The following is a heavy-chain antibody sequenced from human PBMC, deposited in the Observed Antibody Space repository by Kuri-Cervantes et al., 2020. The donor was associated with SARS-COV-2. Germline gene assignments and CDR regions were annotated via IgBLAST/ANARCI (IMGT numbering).Heavy chain of an antibody. Sequence: ESLKISCTVSGGSIKNYFWTWIRQPPGKGLEWIGYIYHSGSTNYNPSLNSRVTISIDTSKNQFALRLSTVTAADTAVYYCARGGTYYYDRSGFDWFDPWGQGTLVTVSS. CDR1: GGSIKNYF. D-gene: IGHD3-22*01. CDR3: ARGGTYYYDRSGFDWFDP. J-gene: IGHJ5*02. CDR2: IYHSGST. V-gene: IGHV4-59*01.